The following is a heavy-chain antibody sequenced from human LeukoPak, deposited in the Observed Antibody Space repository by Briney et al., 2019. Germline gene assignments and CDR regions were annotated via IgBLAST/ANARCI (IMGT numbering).Heavy chain of an antibody. Sequence: SVKVSCKASGGXFSSYAISWVRQAPGQGREWMGGIIPIFGTANYAQKFQGRVTITADESTSTAYMELSSLRSEDTAVYYCARVSDYYDSSGYYMIFDYWGQGTLVTVSS. V-gene: IGHV1-69*13. CDR3: ARVSDYYDSSGYYMIFDY. CDR2: IIPIFGTA. J-gene: IGHJ4*02. D-gene: IGHD3-22*01. CDR1: GGXFSSYA.